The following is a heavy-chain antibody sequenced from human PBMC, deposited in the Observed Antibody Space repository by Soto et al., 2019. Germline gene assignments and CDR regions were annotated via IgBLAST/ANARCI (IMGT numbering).Heavy chain of an antibody. Sequence: QITLKESGPTLVKPTQTLTLTCTFSGFSLTTAGMGVGWIRQPPGKALEWLAIIYWDDDKRYSPSLKSRLTSTQDTSKNQVVLTMSSMDPVDTGTYYCAQYLYYSSLSFDHWGQGTLVTVSS. CDR2: IYWDDDK. CDR3: AQYLYYSSLSFDH. J-gene: IGHJ4*02. V-gene: IGHV2-5*02. D-gene: IGHD6-6*01. CDR1: GFSLTTAGMG.